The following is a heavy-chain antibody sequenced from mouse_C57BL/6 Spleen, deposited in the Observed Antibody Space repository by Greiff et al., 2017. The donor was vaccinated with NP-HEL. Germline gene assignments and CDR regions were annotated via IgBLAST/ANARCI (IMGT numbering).Heavy chain of an antibody. CDR1: GYSFTDYN. Sequence: VQLQQSGPELVKPGASVKISCKASGYSFTDYNMNWVKQSNGKSLAWIGVINPNYGTTSYNQKFKGKATLTVDQSSSTAYMQLNSLTSENSAVYYFAMRGITTRAMDYWGQGTSVTVSS. CDR2: INPNYGTT. V-gene: IGHV1-39*01. CDR3: AMRGITTRAMDY. D-gene: IGHD1-1*01. J-gene: IGHJ4*01.